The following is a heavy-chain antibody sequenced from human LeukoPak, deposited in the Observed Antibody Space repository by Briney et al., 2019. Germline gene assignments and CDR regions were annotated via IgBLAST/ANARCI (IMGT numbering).Heavy chain of an antibody. CDR3: ASPYYDFWSGKPYYYYYYGMDV. CDR2: ISSSSSYI. J-gene: IGHJ6*02. Sequence: PGGSLRLSCAASGFTFSSYSMNWVRQAPGKGLEWVSSISSSSSYIYYADSVKGRFTISRDNAKNSLYLQMNSLRAEDTAVYYCASPYYDFWSGKPYYYYYYGMDVWGQGTTVTVSS. V-gene: IGHV3-21*01. D-gene: IGHD3-3*01. CDR1: GFTFSSYS.